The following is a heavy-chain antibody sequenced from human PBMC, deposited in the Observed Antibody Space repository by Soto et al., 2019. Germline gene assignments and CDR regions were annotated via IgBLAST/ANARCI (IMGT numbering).Heavy chain of an antibody. CDR2: IDPKSGGT. Sequence: QLVQSGAEVKKPGASVRVSCKTSGPTFIAYYIHWVRQAPGQGLEWMGWIDPKSGGTTYEQKFLGRFTMTRDTSMNTAYMDLNRLTSDDTAVYYCARVSVDVPEWGQGTLITVSS. J-gene: IGHJ4*02. V-gene: IGHV1-2*02. CDR3: ARVSVDVPE. CDR1: GPTFIAYY. D-gene: IGHD5-12*01.